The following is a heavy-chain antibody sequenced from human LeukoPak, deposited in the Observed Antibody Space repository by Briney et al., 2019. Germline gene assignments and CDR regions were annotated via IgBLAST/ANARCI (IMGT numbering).Heavy chain of an antibody. V-gene: IGHV4-59*12. CDR3: TREGYDRSGYFLDF. CDR2: IYPSGRI. D-gene: IGHD3-22*01. J-gene: IGHJ4*02. CDR1: SGSMTDSC. Sequence: PSETLSLTCSVSSGSMTDSCWSWFRQAPGKGFEWLGFIYPSGRIEYSPSLRSPVSFSVATSRMEATVRLRSVTASDTAVYYCTREGYDRSGYFLDFWGQGILVTVSS.